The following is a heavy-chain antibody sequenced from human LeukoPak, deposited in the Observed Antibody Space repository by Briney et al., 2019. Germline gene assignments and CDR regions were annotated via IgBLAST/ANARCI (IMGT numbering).Heavy chain of an antibody. J-gene: IGHJ4*02. CDR3: ARSPDLYIFYFDY. Sequence: PSETLSLTCTVSGGPISSSSYYWGWIRQPPGKGLEWIGSIYYSGSTYYNPSLKSRVTISVDTSKNQFSLKLSSVTAADTAVYYCARSPDLYIFYFDYWGQGTLVTVSS. CDR2: IYYSGST. D-gene: IGHD3-9*01. CDR1: GGPISSSSYY. V-gene: IGHV4-39*07.